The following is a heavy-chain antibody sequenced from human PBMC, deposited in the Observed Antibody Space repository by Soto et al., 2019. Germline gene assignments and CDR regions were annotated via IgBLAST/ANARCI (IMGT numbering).Heavy chain of an antibody. V-gene: IGHV4-39*07. CDR2: IYYSGST. Sequence: SETLSLTCTVSGGSISSSSYSWGWIRQPPGKGLEWIGSIYYSGSTYYNPSLKSRVTISVDRSKNQFSLKLRSVTAADTAVYYCATVPDYWGQGTLVTVSP. CDR1: GGSISSSSYS. J-gene: IGHJ4*02. CDR3: ATVPDY.